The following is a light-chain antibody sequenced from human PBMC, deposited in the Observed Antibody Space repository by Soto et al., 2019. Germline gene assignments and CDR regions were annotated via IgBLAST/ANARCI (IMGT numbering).Light chain of an antibody. J-gene: IGKJ5*01. CDR1: QSVSRF. CDR3: QQRSYWSIS. Sequence: EVVLTQSPSTLSFSPGERATLSCRASQSVSRFLAWYQQKPCQAPRLLLFDACNRATGIPARFSVSGSGTDFTLTISSLESEDSAVYYFQQRSYWSISFGPGTRLDI. CDR2: DAC. V-gene: IGKV3-11*01.